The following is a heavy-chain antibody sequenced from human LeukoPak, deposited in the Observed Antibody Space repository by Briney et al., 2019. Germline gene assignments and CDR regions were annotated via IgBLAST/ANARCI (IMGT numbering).Heavy chain of an antibody. D-gene: IGHD3-22*01. Sequence: SETLSLTCAVSGYSISSGYYCGWIRQPPGKGLEWIGSIYHSGSTYYNPSLKSRVTISVDTSKNQFSLKLSSVTAADTAVYYCARHNPAITMIVHWGQGTLVTVSS. V-gene: IGHV4-38-2*01. CDR2: IYHSGST. CDR3: ARHNPAITMIVH. CDR1: GYSISSGYY. J-gene: IGHJ4*02.